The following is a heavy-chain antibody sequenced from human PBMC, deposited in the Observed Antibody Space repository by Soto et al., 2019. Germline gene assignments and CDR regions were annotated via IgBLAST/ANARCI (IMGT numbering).Heavy chain of an antibody. CDR2: IYSGGST. CDR3: ARGGAYCGDDCYSDY. J-gene: IGHJ4*02. D-gene: IGHD2-21*02. Sequence: EVQLVESGGGLIQPGGSLRLSCAASGFTVSSNYMSWVRQAPGKGLEWVSVIYSGGSTYYADSVKGRFTISRDNSKNTLYLQMNSLRAEDTAVYYGARGGAYCGDDCYSDYWGQGTLFTVSS. V-gene: IGHV3-53*01. CDR1: GFTVSSNY.